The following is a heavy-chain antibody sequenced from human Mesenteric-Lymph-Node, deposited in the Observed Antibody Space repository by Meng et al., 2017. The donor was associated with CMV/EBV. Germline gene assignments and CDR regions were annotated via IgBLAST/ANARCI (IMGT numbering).Heavy chain of an antibody. CDR1: GGSFSGYY. J-gene: IGHJ4*02. Sequence: QVTLHQGGVGLLKPSETLSVTCAVYGGSFSGYYWNWIRQSPEKGLEWIGEINHSGSTTYNPSFTSRIIISVDTSTNQISLNMSSVTAADTAVYYCARGSSYDILTGYFDYWGQGAPVTVSS. CDR3: ARGSSYDILTGYFDY. V-gene: IGHV4-34*01. D-gene: IGHD3-9*01. CDR2: INHSGST.